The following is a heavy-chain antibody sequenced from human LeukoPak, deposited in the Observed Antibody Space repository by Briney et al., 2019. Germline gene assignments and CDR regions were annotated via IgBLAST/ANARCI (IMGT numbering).Heavy chain of an antibody. V-gene: IGHV4-59*02. D-gene: IGHD3-9*01. J-gene: IGHJ4*02. CDR2: IYYSGST. CDR3: AKLLNNRYFDSNFDY. Sequence: PSETLSLTCTVSGDSVSSYYWTWLRQPPGKGLERIGYIYYSGSTNYNPSLKSRVTISVDTSKNQFSLKLSSVTAADTAVYYCAKLLNNRYFDSNFDYWGQGTLVTVSS. CDR1: GDSVSSYY.